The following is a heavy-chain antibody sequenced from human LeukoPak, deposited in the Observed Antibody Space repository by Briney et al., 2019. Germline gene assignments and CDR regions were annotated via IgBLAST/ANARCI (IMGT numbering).Heavy chain of an antibody. V-gene: IGHV4-59*08. CDR1: GGSISSYY. CDR2: IYYSGST. Sequence: SETLSLTCTVSGGSISSYYWSWIRQPPGKGLEWIGYIYYSGSTNYNPSLKSRVTLSVDTSKNQFSLKLSSVTAADTAVYYCARQNPPRAYYCGMDVWGQGTTVTVSS. CDR3: ARQNPPRAYYCGMDV. J-gene: IGHJ6*02.